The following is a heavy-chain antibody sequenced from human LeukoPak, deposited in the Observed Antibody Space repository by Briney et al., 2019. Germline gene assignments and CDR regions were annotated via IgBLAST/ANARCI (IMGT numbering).Heavy chain of an antibody. J-gene: IGHJ4*02. D-gene: IGHD3-22*01. CDR2: ISSSSSYT. CDR3: ARSVYYDSSGSDY. Sequence: PGGSLRLSCAASGFTFSDYYMSWIRQAPGKGLEWVSYISSSSSYTNYADSAKGRFTISRDNAKNSLYLQMNSLRAEDTAVYYCARSVYYDSSGSDYWGQGTLVTVSS. CDR1: GFTFSDYY. V-gene: IGHV3-11*03.